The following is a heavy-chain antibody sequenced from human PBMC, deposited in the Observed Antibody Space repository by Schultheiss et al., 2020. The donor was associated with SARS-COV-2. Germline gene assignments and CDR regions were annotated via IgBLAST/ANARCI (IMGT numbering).Heavy chain of an antibody. CDR3: ARDLEMATIMDAFDI. D-gene: IGHD5-24*01. V-gene: IGHV1-2*02. J-gene: IGHJ3*02. Sequence: ASVKVSCKASGGTFSSYAISWVRQAPGQGLEWMGWINPNSGGTNYAQKFQGRVTMTRDTSTETAYMELSSLRSADTAVYYCARDLEMATIMDAFDIWGQGTMVTVSS. CDR2: INPNSGGT. CDR1: GGTFSSYA.